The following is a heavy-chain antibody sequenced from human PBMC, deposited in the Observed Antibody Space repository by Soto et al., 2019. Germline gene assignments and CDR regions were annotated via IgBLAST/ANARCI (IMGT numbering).Heavy chain of an antibody. CDR1: GGTFSSYA. CDR2: ISPIFGTA. J-gene: IGHJ5*02. V-gene: IGHV1-69*13. Sequence: SVKVSCKASGGTFSSYAISWVRQAPGQGLEWMGGISPIFGTANYAQKFQGRVTITADESTSTAYMELSSLRSEDTAVYYCARAPRYYDFPFDPWGQGTLVTVSS. CDR3: ARAPRYYDFPFDP. D-gene: IGHD3-3*01.